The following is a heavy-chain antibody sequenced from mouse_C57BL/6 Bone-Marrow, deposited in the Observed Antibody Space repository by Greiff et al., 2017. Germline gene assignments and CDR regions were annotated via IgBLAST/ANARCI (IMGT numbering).Heavy chain of an antibody. CDR2: IHPNSGST. CDR1: GYTFTSYW. J-gene: IGHJ4*01. CDR3: ARFNDYGSSYPHYYAMDY. D-gene: IGHD1-1*01. Sequence: VQLQQPGAELVKPGASVKLSCKASGYTFTSYWMHWVKQRPGQGLEWIGMIHPNSGSTNYNEKFKSKATLTVDKSSSTAYMQLSSLTSEDSAVYYCARFNDYGSSYPHYYAMDYWGQGTSVTGAS. V-gene: IGHV1-64*01.